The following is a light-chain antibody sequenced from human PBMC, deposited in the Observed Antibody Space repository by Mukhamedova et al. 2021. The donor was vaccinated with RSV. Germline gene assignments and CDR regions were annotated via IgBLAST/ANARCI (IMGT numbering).Light chain of an antibody. CDR3: NSRDSSGHHLV. CDR2: GKN. CDR1: SLRSYY. V-gene: IGLV3-19*01. Sequence: CQGDSLRSYYASWYQQKPGQAPVLVIYGKNNRPSGIPDRFSGSSSGNTASLTITGAQAEDEADYYCNSRDSSGHHLVFGGGTKLP. J-gene: IGLJ2*01.